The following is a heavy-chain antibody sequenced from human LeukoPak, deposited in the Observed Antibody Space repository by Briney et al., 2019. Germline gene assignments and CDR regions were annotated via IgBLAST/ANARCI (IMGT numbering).Heavy chain of an antibody. V-gene: IGHV3-21*01. CDR1: GFTFSSYS. Sequence: PGGSLRLSCAASGFTFSSYSMNWVRQAPGKGLEWVSSISSSSSYIYYADSEKGRFTISRDNAKNSLYLQMNSLRAEDTAVYYCARMWGQLLTNAFDIWGQGTMVTVSS. D-gene: IGHD2-2*01. CDR3: ARMWGQLLTNAFDI. CDR2: ISSSSSYI. J-gene: IGHJ3*02.